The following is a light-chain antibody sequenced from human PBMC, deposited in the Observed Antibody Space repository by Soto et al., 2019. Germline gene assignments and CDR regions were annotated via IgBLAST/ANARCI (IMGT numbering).Light chain of an antibody. CDR2: DVS. V-gene: IGKV3-11*01. J-gene: IGKJ1*01. CDR3: QQRSNWPRT. Sequence: EIVLTQSPGTLSLSPGERATLYCRASQSVSNNYLIWYQQKPGQAPRLLIYDVSNRATGIPARFSGSGSGTDFTLTISSLEPEDFAVYYCQQRSNWPRTFGQGTKVDIK. CDR1: QSVSNNY.